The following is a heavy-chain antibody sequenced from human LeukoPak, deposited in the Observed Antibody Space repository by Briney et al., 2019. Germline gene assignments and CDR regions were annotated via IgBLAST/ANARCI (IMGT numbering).Heavy chain of an antibody. Sequence: PGGSLRLSCAASGFTFSSYEMNWVRQAPGKGLEWVSYISSSGSTIYYADSVKGRFTISRDNSKNTLYLQMNSLRAEDTAVYYCASQGWTTQYYFDYWGQGTLVTVSS. D-gene: IGHD4-11*01. V-gene: IGHV3-48*03. CDR3: ASQGWTTQYYFDY. CDR1: GFTFSSYE. CDR2: ISSSGSTI. J-gene: IGHJ4*02.